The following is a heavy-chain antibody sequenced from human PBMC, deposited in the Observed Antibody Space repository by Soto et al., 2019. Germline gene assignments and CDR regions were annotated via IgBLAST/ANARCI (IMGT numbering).Heavy chain of an antibody. Sequence: ASVKVSCKAPRYIFTAYFMHWVRQAPGQGLEWMGWINPNNGATHYGLSFQGRVTMTRDTSISTAYMELSSLRSDDTAVYYCTSHDPGARFDPWGQGTLVTV. CDR3: TSHDPGARFDP. CDR1: RYIFTAYF. V-gene: IGHV1-2*02. D-gene: IGHD1-1*01. J-gene: IGHJ5*02. CDR2: INPNNGAT.